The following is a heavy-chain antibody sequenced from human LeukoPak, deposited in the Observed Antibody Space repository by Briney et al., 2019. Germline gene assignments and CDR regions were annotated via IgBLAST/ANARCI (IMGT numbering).Heavy chain of an antibody. CDR2: FDPEDGET. D-gene: IGHD3-10*01. V-gene: IGHV1-24*01. CDR1: GYTLTELS. CDR3: ATDTYYYGSGSPFDI. J-gene: IGHJ3*02. Sequence: ASVKVSCKVSGYTLTELSMHWVRQAPGKGLEWMGGFDPEDGETIYAQKFQGRVTMTEDTSTDTAYMELSSLRSEDTAVYYCATDTYYYGSGSPFDIWGQGTMVTVSS.